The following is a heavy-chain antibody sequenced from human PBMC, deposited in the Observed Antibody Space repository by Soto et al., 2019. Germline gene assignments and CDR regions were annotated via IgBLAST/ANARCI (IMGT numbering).Heavy chain of an antibody. Sequence: SETLSLTCAVVGDSLRGQSWNWIRQSPGKGLEWIGELDQSGGANYNPSLKSRAIISDDTSKNQFSPTLTSVTAADTAVYYCAREDSYGWSGESLDVWGQGTTVTVSS. CDR2: LDQSGGA. J-gene: IGHJ6*02. D-gene: IGHD6-19*01. CDR1: GDSLRGQS. CDR3: AREDSYGWSGESLDV. V-gene: IGHV4-34*01.